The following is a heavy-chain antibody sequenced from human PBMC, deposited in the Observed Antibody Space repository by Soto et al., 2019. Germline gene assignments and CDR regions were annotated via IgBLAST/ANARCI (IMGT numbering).Heavy chain of an antibody. J-gene: IGHJ4*02. CDR2: IRDSGGET. CDR1: GFTFRKYA. Sequence: EVQLLESGGGLVQLGGSLRLSCAASGFTFRKYAMTWVRQAPGKGLQWVATIRDSGGETYYADSVKGRFTIARDNSKDTLYLQVNSLRVEDTAVYFCAKEGGYDCWGQGIRVTVSS. V-gene: IGHV3-23*01. CDR3: AKEGGYDC. D-gene: IGHD3-16*01.